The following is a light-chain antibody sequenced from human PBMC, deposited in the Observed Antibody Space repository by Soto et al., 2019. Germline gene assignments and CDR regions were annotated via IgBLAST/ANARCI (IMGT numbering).Light chain of an antibody. J-gene: IGKJ1*01. CDR1: QSVSSNY. CDR3: QQYGSSPT. V-gene: IGKV3-20*01. CDR2: DVS. Sequence: DIVLTQSPGTLSLSPGERATLSCRSSQSVSSNYLAWYQQKPDQAPRLVIYDVSGRATGIPDRCSGSGSGTDFTLTISRLEPEDFAVYYCQQYGSSPTFGQGTKVEIK.